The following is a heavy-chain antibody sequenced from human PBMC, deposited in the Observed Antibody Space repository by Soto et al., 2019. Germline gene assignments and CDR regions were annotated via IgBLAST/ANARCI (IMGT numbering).Heavy chain of an antibody. CDR2: IEQDGSEK. V-gene: IGHV3-7*05. D-gene: IGHD1-20*01. Sequence: SGGSLRLSCAASGFPFSSHWMTWVRQAPGKGLEWVAYIEQDGSEKYYVDSVMGRFTMSRDNTQSSLSLQMNTLRVEDSAVYYCARITSPGYFDSWGQGTLVTVSS. CDR1: GFPFSSHW. J-gene: IGHJ4*02. CDR3: ARITSPGYFDS.